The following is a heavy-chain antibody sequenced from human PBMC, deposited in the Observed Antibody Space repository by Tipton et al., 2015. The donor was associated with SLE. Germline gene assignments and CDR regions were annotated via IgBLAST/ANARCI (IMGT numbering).Heavy chain of an antibody. Sequence: SLRLSCVASGFTLRSYWMNWVRQAPGQGLECVANIRQDGIEKHYVDSVKGRFTISRDNAKNSLYLQMNSLRVEDTAIYYCAREAWWGRGTLVTVSS. J-gene: IGHJ4*02. CDR3: AREAW. CDR2: IRQDGIEK. V-gene: IGHV3-7*01. CDR1: GFTLRSYW.